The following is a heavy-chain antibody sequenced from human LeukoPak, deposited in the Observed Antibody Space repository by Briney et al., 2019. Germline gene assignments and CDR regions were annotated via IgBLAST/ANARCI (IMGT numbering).Heavy chain of an antibody. CDR3: ARDAGNPASLNIFRFDS. CDR2: ISAYNGNT. J-gene: IGHJ4*02. CDR1: GYTFTSYG. D-gene: IGHD3-9*01. V-gene: IGHV1-18*01. Sequence: ASVKVSCKASGYTFTSYGISWVRQAPGQGLEWMGWISAYNGNTNYAQKLQGRVTMTTDTSTNTAYMELSSLTSEDTAVYYCARDAGNPASLNIFRFDSWGQGTLVTVSS.